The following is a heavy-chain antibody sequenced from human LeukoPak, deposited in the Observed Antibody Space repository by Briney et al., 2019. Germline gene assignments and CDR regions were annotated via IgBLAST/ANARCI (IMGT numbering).Heavy chain of an antibody. V-gene: IGHV1-2*02. Sequence: ASVKVSCKASGYTFTGYYMHWVRQAPGQGLEWMGWINPNSGGTNYAQKFQGRVTMTRDTSISTAYMELSRLRSDDTAVYYCARHRAYSYSSPFDIWGQGTMVTVSS. CDR1: GYTFTGYY. CDR3: ARHRAYSYSSPFDI. D-gene: IGHD6-6*01. CDR2: INPNSGGT. J-gene: IGHJ3*02.